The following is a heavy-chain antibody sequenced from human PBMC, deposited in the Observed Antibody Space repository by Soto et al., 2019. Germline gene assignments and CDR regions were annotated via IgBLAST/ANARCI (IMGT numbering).Heavy chain of an antibody. D-gene: IGHD1-26*01. CDR3: ARGGPWDGFDY. J-gene: IGHJ4*02. CDR1: VGSISIYY. Sequence: SETLCFTCTFSVGSISIYYWSWIRQPPGKGLEWIGYIYYSGSTNYNPSLKSRGTVSVDTSKNQFSLKLSSVTAADTAVYYCARGGPWDGFDYWGQGTLVTVS. V-gene: IGHV4-59*01. CDR2: IYYSGST.